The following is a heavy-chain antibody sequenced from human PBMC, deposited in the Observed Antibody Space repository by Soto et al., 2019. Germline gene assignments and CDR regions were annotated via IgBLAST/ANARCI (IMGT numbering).Heavy chain of an antibody. CDR2: ISIGNGYT. CDR3: ARFRSLGYNFFDY. V-gene: IGHV1-3*04. J-gene: IGHJ4*02. Sequence: ASVKVSCKTSGDTFTTYAIHWVRQAPGQRLEWLGWISIGNGYTKYSAKYQDRVTITWDTSATTAYIQLSSLISEDTAVYYCARFRSLGYNFFDYWGQGTLVTVSS. CDR1: GDTFTTYA. D-gene: IGHD3-16*02.